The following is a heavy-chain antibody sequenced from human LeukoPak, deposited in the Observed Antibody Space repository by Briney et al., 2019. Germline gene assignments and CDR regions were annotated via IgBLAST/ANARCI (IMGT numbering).Heavy chain of an antibody. CDR3: ARGDYYDGGGRNWFDP. D-gene: IGHD3-16*01. CDR2: IHTSWTT. CDR1: GGSISSYY. Sequence: SETLSLTCTVSGGSISSYYWSFIRQPAGKGLEWIGHIHTSWTTYYNPSLKSRVTMSVDTSRNQFSLRLTSVTAADTAVYYCARGDYYDGGGRNWFDPWGQGTLVTVSS. V-gene: IGHV4-4*07. J-gene: IGHJ5*02.